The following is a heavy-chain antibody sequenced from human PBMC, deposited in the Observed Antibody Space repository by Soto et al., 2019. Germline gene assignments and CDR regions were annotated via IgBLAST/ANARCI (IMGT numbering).Heavy chain of an antibody. CDR3: ARAPYSSSWYYFDY. V-gene: IGHV4-4*02. J-gene: IGHJ4*02. D-gene: IGHD6-13*01. CDR2: IYHSGST. CDR1: GGSISSSNW. Sequence: SETLSLTCAVSGGSISSSNWWSWVRQPPGRGLEWIGEIYHSGSTNYNPSLKSRVTISVDKSKNQFSLKLSSVTAADTAVYYCARAPYSSSWYYFDYWGQGTLVTVSS.